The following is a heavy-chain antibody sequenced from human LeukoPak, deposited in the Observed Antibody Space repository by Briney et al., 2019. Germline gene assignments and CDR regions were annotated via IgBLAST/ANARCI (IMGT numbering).Heavy chain of an antibody. CDR2: IRYDGSNK. CDR3: AKVHGAYYYDSSGYLGYYYYYMDV. Sequence: PGGSLRLSCAASGFTFSSYGMHWVRQAPGKGLEWVAFIRYDGSNKYYADSVKGRFTISRDNSKNTLYLQMNSLRAEDTAVYYCAKVHGAYYYDSSGYLGYYYYYMDVWGKGTTVTISS. V-gene: IGHV3-30*02. CDR1: GFTFSSYG. J-gene: IGHJ6*03. D-gene: IGHD3-22*01.